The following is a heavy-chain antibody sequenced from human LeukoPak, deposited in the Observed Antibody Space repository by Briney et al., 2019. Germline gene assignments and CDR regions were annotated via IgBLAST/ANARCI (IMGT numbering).Heavy chain of an antibody. V-gene: IGHV4-34*01. Sequence: SETLSLTCAVYGGSFSGYYWSWIRQPPGKGLEWIGEINHSGSTNYNPSHKSRVTISVDTSKNQFSLKLSSVTAADTAVYYCARSAIWPIAARRYYFDYWGQGTLVTVSS. CDR2: INHSGST. D-gene: IGHD6-6*01. CDR3: ARSAIWPIAARRYYFDY. J-gene: IGHJ4*02. CDR1: GGSFSGYY.